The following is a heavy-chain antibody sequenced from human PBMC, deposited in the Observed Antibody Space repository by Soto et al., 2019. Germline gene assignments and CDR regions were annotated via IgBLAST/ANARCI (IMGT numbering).Heavy chain of an antibody. CDR1: GFTVSRNF. Sequence: EVQLVESGGGLVQPGGSLRLSCAASGFTVSRNFMNWVRQAPGKGLEWVSVIHSGGSTYYADSVKDRFTISRDNSKNTLYLQMNSLRAEDTAVYYCARGGPRSSGYAPFDYWGQGTLVTVSS. D-gene: IGHD3-22*01. J-gene: IGHJ4*02. V-gene: IGHV3-66*01. CDR3: ARGGPRSSGYAPFDY. CDR2: IHSGGST.